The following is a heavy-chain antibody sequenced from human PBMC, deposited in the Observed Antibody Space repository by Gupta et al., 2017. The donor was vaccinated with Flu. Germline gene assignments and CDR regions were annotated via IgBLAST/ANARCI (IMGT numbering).Heavy chain of an antibody. CDR3: VRRAKDDADPYDAFEA. D-gene: IGHD1-1*01. CDR1: YT. V-gene: IGHV3-21*01. Sequence: YTMNWVRQAPGKGLEWVSSISSTSTHIFYADARKGQFTISRDNAQNTLYLLIHSLRADETAVYYCVRRAKDDADPYDAFEAWGLGRMVTVSS. J-gene: IGHJ3*01. CDR2: ISSTSTHI.